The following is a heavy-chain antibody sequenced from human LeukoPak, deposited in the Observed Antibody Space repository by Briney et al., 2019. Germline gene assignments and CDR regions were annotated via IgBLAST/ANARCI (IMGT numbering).Heavy chain of an antibody. J-gene: IGHJ4*02. Sequence: ASVNVSCKSSGYTFTGYYMHWVRQAPGQGLEWMGWINLNSGGTNYAQKFQGRVTMTRDTSISTAYMELSRLRSDDTDVYYCARGSVVVAATPGGYWGQGTLVTVCS. CDR3: ARGSVVVAATPGGY. D-gene: IGHD2-15*01. CDR2: INLNSGGT. CDR1: GYTFTGYY. V-gene: IGHV1-2*02.